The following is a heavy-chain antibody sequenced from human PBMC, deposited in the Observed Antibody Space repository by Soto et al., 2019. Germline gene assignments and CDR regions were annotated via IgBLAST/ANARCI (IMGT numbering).Heavy chain of an antibody. Sequence: SETLSLTCAVYGGSFSGYYWSCIRQPPGKGLEWIGEINHSGSTNYNPSLKSRVTISVDTSKNQFSLKLSSVTAADTAVYYCASSSGSYRRLFDYWGQGTLVTVSS. V-gene: IGHV4-34*01. CDR2: INHSGST. CDR3: ASSSGSYRRLFDY. J-gene: IGHJ4*02. D-gene: IGHD1-26*01. CDR1: GGSFSGYY.